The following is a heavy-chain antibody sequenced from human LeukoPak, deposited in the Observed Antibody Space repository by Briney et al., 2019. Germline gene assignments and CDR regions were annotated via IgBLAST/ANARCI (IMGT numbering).Heavy chain of an antibody. D-gene: IGHD3-10*01. J-gene: IGHJ4*02. CDR2: MNPNSGNT. Sequence: GASVKVSFKASGYTFTSYDINWVRQATGQGLEWMGWMNPNSGNTGYAQKFQGRVTMTRDTSISTAYMELSRLRSDDTAVYYCARNPNTHYYGSGSYYIDWGQGTLVTVSS. V-gene: IGHV1-8*01. CDR1: GYTFTSYD. CDR3: ARNPNTHYYGSGSYYID.